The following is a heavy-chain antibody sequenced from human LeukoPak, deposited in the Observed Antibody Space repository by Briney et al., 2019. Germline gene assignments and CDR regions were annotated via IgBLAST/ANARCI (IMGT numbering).Heavy chain of an antibody. CDR2: TIPIFGTA. CDR1: GGTFSSYA. V-gene: IGHV1-69*05. Sequence: SVKVSCKASGGTFSSYAISWVRQAPGQGLEWMGGTIPIFGTANYAQKFQGRVTMTRDTSTSTVYMELSSLRSEDTAVYYCARAYSSSSGGDYWGQGTLVTVSS. CDR3: ARAYSSSSGGDY. D-gene: IGHD6-6*01. J-gene: IGHJ4*02.